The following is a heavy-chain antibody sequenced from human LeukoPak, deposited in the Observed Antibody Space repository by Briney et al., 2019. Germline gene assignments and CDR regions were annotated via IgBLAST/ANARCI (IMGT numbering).Heavy chain of an antibody. CDR3: VRHLPAAHGDAFDI. CDR1: GGSISSTSYY. D-gene: IGHD2-2*01. J-gene: IGHJ3*02. Sequence: SETLSLTCTVSGGSISSTSYYWGWIRQPPGKGLEWIGSISYSGSTYYNPSLESRVTISVDTSKNQFSLKLSSVTAPDTPVYYVVRHLPAAHGDAFDIWGQGTMVPFSS. CDR2: ISYSGST. V-gene: IGHV4-39*01.